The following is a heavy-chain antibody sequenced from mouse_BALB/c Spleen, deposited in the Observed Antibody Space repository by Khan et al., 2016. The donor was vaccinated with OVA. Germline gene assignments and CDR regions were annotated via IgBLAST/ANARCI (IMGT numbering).Heavy chain of an antibody. CDR1: GFSLTTYG. CDR3: ARNSYMYDFTY. Sequence: QVQLKESGPGLVQPSQSLSITCTVSGFSLTTYGVHWVRQSPGKGLEWLGLIWSGGNTDYNAAFISRLSIHKANSKSQVFFKMNSLQADDTAMYYCARNSYMYDFTYWGQGTLVTVSA. D-gene: IGHD2-14*01. CDR2: IWSGGNT. V-gene: IGHV2-2*01. J-gene: IGHJ3*01.